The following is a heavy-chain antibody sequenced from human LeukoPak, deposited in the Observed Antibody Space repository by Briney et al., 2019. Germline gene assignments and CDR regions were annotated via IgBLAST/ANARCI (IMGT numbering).Heavy chain of an antibody. CDR2: IKEDGSEK. CDR1: GFTFSRSW. D-gene: IGHD6-19*01. V-gene: IGHV3-7*01. Sequence: GGSLRLSCAASGFTFSRSWMHWVRQAPGKGLEWVASIKEDGSEKYYVDSVKGRFTISRDNAKNSLYLQMNSLRAEDTAMYYCASSGWYSTPNWFYPWGQGTLVTVSS. J-gene: IGHJ5*02. CDR3: ASSGWYSTPNWFYP.